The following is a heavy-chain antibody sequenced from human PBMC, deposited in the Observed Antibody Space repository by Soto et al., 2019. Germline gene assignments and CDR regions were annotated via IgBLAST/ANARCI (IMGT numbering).Heavy chain of an antibody. CDR3: ARGRYCSGCSCNYDY. CDR2: INHSGST. Sequence: SETLSLTCAVYGASFSGYYWSGIRKHPGKGLEWIGEINHSGSTNYNPSLKSRVTISVDTSKNQFSLKLSSVTAADTAVYYCARGRYCSGCSCNYDYWGPGPPVSVSS. J-gene: IGHJ4*02. D-gene: IGHD2-15*01. CDR1: GASFSGYY. V-gene: IGHV4-34*01.